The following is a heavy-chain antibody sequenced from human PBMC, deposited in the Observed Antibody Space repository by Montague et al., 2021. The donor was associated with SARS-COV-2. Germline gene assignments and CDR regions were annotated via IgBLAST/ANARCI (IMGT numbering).Heavy chain of an antibody. D-gene: IGHD6-19*01. Sequence: SETLSLTCVVSGDSVNTNQWTWVRQPPGKGLEWIGHVFYTGSTKYNPSLESRVTISIDTSKNQFALRLNSVSAADTATYYCARLIGSGWTDAFDFWGQGTMVTVSS. J-gene: IGHJ3*01. CDR2: VFYTGST. V-gene: IGHV4-59*02. CDR1: GDSVNTNQ. CDR3: ARLIGSGWTDAFDF.